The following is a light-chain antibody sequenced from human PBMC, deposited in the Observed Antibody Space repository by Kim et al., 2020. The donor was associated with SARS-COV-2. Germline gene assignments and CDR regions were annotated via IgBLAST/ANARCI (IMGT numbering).Light chain of an antibody. Sequence: EIVLTQSPATLSLSPGERATLSCRASQSVDIFLAWYQQIPGQAPRLLISDASSRATDIPARFSGSGSGTDFTLTISSLEPEDFAVYYCQQRSDWPTFGGGTKLEIK. CDR2: DAS. CDR1: QSVDIF. V-gene: IGKV3-11*01. J-gene: IGKJ4*01. CDR3: QQRSDWPT.